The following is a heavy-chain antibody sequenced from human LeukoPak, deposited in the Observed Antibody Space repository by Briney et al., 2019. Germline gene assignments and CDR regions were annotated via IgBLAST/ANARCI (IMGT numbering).Heavy chain of an antibody. V-gene: IGHV4-39*02. CDR1: GGSISSSTYS. CDR2: VYYTGDT. J-gene: IGHJ4*02. CDR3: AKLLPYCSGGSCYCWEYFDS. Sequence: SETLSLTCSVSGGSISSSTYSGRWIRQPPGKGLEWIGGVYYTGDTYYGPSLRSRVTISVDTSKNRFSLNLTSLTAADTAVYYCAKLLPYCSGGSCYCWEYFDSWGQGTLVTVSS. D-gene: IGHD2-15*01.